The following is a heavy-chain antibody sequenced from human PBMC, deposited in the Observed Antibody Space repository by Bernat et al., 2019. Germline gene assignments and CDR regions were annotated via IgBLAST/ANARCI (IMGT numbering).Heavy chain of an antibody. Sequence: EVQLVESGGGLVKPGGSLRLSCAASGFTFSGYSMNWVRQAPGKGLEWVSCISSTSSYTNYVDSVKGRFTISRDNAKSSLYLQMNSLRAEDTAVYYCARDHGGSYLFDHWGQGTLVTVSP. D-gene: IGHD1-26*01. CDR3: ARDHGGSYLFDH. J-gene: IGHJ4*02. V-gene: IGHV3-21*01. CDR1: GFTFSGYS. CDR2: ISSTSSYT.